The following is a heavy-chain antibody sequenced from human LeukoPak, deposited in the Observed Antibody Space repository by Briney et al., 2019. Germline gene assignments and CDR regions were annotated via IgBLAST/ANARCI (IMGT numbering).Heavy chain of an antibody. D-gene: IGHD3-3*01. V-gene: IGHV1-69*04. Sequence: GASVKVSCKASGGTFSSYAISWVRQAPGQGLEWMGRIIPILGIANYAQKFQGRVTITADKSTSTAYMELSSLRSEDTAVYYCASSEWSGYPYYFDYWGQGTLVTVSS. CDR3: ASSEWSGYPYYFDY. CDR1: GGTFSSYA. CDR2: IIPILGIA. J-gene: IGHJ4*02.